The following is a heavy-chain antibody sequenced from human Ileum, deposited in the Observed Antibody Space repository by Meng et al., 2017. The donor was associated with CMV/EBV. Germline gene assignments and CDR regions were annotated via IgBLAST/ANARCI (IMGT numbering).Heavy chain of an antibody. CDR3: ARDVSGYYYDSSGYYADY. CDR2: ISSSSSYI. Sequence: TFSSYSMNWVRQAPGKGLEWVSSISSSSSYIYYADSVKGRFTISRDNAKNSLYLQMNSLRAEDTAVYYCARDVSGYYYDSSGYYADYWGQGTLVTVSS. V-gene: IGHV3-21*01. CDR1: TFSSYS. D-gene: IGHD3-22*01. J-gene: IGHJ4*02.